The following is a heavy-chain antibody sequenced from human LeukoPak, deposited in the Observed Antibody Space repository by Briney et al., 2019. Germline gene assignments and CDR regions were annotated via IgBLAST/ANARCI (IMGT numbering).Heavy chain of an antibody. CDR1: GFTFSNAW. CDR2: IKSKTDGGTT. D-gene: IGHD3-22*01. J-gene: IGHJ6*03. Sequence: GGSLRLSCAASGFTFSNAWMSWVRQAPGKGLEWVGRIKSKTDGGTTDYAAPVKGRFTISRDDSKNTLYLQMNSLKTEDTAVYYCTTLYDSSGYYWVVGYYMDVWGKGTTVTVSS. V-gene: IGHV3-15*01. CDR3: TTLYDSSGYYWVVGYYMDV.